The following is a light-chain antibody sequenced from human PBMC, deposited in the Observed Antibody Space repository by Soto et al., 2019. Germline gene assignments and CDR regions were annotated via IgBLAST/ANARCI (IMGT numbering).Light chain of an antibody. J-gene: IGKJ2*01. V-gene: IGKV1-9*01. CDR3: QHLNDYRYT. CDR1: QAISSS. CDR2: AAS. Sequence: DIQLTQSPSFLSASVGDRVTITCRASQAISSSLAWYRHNPGKAPKLLIYAASTLQNGVPSSFRGSGSGTEFTLTISSLQPEDFATYYCQHLNDYRYTFGQGTKVEIK.